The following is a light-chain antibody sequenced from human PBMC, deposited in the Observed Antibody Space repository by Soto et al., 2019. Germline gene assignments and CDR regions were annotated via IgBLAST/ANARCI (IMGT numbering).Light chain of an antibody. CDR1: QDIRND. CDR2: GAS. J-gene: IGKJ2*01. V-gene: IGKV1-6*01. Sequence: AIQMTQSPSSLYASVGDRVTITCRASQDIRNDLGWYQQKSGKPPKLLIYGASTLQSGVPSRFSGSRSGTDFTLTISCLQPEDFAAYYCLQDDNYPVTFGQGNKLDIK. CDR3: LQDDNYPVT.